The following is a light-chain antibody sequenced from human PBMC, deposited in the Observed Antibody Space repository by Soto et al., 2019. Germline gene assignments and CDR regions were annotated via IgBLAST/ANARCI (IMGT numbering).Light chain of an antibody. CDR3: QQYNNWPPGT. CDR1: QSISTY. J-gene: IGKJ1*01. CDR2: GAS. Sequence: EIVMTQSPASLSVSPVERATLSCMANQSISTYLAWYQQKPGQAPRLLIYGASTRATGIPVRFSGSGSGTEFTLTISSLQSEDFAVYYCQQYNNWPPGTFGQGTKVDIK. V-gene: IGKV3-15*01.